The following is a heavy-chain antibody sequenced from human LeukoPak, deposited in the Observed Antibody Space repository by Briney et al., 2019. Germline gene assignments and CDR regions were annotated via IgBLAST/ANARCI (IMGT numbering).Heavy chain of an antibody. CDR2: INPNSGGT. Sequence: GASVKVSCKASGYTFTGYYMHWVRQAPGQGLEWMGWINPNSGGTNYAQKFQGRVTMTRDTSISTAYMELSRLRSDDTAVYCCARIYCSSTSCENWFDPWGQGTLVTVSS. V-gene: IGHV1-2*02. CDR3: ARIYCSSTSCENWFDP. J-gene: IGHJ5*02. D-gene: IGHD2-2*01. CDR1: GYTFTGYY.